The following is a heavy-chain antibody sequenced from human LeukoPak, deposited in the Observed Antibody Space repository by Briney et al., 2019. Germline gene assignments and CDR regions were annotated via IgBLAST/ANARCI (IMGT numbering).Heavy chain of an antibody. Sequence: ASVKVSCKASGYTFTSYFMYWVRQAPGQGLEWMGIINPSGGSTSYAQKFQGRVTMTEDTSTDTAYMELSSLRSEDTAVYYCATPGGGYDWNAFDIWGQGTMVTVSS. D-gene: IGHD5-12*01. J-gene: IGHJ3*02. CDR2: INPSGGST. CDR1: GYTFTSYF. V-gene: IGHV1-46*01. CDR3: ATPGGGYDWNAFDI.